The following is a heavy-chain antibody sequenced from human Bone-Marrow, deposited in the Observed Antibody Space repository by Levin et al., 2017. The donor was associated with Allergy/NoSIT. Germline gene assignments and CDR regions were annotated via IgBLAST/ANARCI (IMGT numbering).Heavy chain of an antibody. D-gene: IGHD3-3*01. J-gene: IGHJ4*02. CDR3: ARDRHGSGYPAHGFDY. CDR1: GYTFTSYG. V-gene: IGHV1-18*01. Sequence: AASVKVSCKASGYTFTSYGISWVRQAPGQGLEWMGWISAYNGNTNYAQKLQGRVTMTTDTSTSTAYMELRSLRSDDTAVYYCARDRHGSGYPAHGFDYWGQGTLVTVSS. CDR2: ISAYNGNT.